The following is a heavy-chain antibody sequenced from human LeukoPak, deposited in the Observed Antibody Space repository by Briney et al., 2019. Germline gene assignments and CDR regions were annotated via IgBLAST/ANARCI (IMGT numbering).Heavy chain of an antibody. Sequence: GGSLRLSCAASGFTFSDYYMSWIRQAPGKGLEWASYISSSGSTIYYADSVKGRFTISRDNAKNPLCLQMNSLRAEDTAVYYCARGYSSSWNHYFDYWGQGTLVTVSS. J-gene: IGHJ4*02. CDR1: GFTFSDYY. CDR2: ISSSGSTI. V-gene: IGHV3-11*01. CDR3: ARGYSSSWNHYFDY. D-gene: IGHD6-13*01.